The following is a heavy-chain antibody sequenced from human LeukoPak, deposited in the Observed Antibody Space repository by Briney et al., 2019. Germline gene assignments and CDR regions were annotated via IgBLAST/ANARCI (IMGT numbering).Heavy chain of an antibody. CDR1: GFTFSNYW. D-gene: IGHD2-21*01. CDR2: IKQDGSEK. V-gene: IGHV3-7*03. J-gene: IGHJ4*02. CDR3: TRVQRDIVVVIAIFSFDN. Sequence: SGGSLRLSCAASGFTFSNYWMSWVRQAPGKGLEWVANIKQDGSEKYYVDSVKGRLTISRGNAKNSLYLQMNSLRAEDTAVYYCTRVQRDIVVVIAIFSFDNWGQGTLVTVSS.